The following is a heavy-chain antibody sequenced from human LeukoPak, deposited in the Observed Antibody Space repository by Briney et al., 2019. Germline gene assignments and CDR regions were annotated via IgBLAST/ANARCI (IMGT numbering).Heavy chain of an antibody. CDR1: GFTFSSYW. CDR2: IKQDGSEK. CDR3: ARDYYYDSSTNYGMDV. J-gene: IGHJ6*02. V-gene: IGHV3-7*01. Sequence: GGSLRLSCAASGFTFSSYWMSWVRQAPGKGLEWVANIKQDGSEKYYVDSVKGRFTISRDNAKNSLYLQMNSLRAEDTAVYYCARDYYYDSSTNYGMDVWGQGTTVTVSS. D-gene: IGHD3-22*01.